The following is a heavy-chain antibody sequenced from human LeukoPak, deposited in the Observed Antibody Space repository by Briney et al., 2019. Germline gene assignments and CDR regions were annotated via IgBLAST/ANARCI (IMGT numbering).Heavy chain of an antibody. V-gene: IGHV3-30-3*01. D-gene: IGHD5-24*01. CDR1: GFIVSSNY. CDR3: ARVTGWLQPFDY. J-gene: IGHJ4*02. Sequence: PGGSLRLSCTASGFIVSSNYMNWVRQAPGKGLEWVAVISYDGSNKYYADSVKGRFTISRDNSKNTLYLQMNSLRAEDTAVYYCARVTGWLQPFDYWGQGTLVTVSS. CDR2: ISYDGSNK.